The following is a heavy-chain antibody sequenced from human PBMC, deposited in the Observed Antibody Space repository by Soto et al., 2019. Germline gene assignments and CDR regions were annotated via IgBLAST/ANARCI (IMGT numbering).Heavy chain of an antibody. CDR1: GGSVSSGSYY. Sequence: PSETLSLTCTVSGGSVSSGSYYWSWIRQPPGKGLEWIGYIYYSGSTNYNPSLKSRVTISVDTSKNQFSLKLSSVTAADTAVYYCARDRWETYYDYVWFDPWGQGTLVTVSS. CDR3: ARDRWETYYDYVWFDP. D-gene: IGHD3-16*01. V-gene: IGHV4-61*01. J-gene: IGHJ5*02. CDR2: IYYSGST.